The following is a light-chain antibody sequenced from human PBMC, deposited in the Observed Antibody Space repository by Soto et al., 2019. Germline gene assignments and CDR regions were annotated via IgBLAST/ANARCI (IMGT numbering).Light chain of an antibody. V-gene: IGKV3-20*01. J-gene: IGKJ1*01. Sequence: PGTLSLSPGERATLSCRASQSIKSSSLAWYQQRPGQAPRLLIYGASSRATGIPDKFSGSGSGTDFTLTIGRLEPEDFAIYYCQQYGSSPRTFGQGTKVDIK. CDR3: QQYGSSPRT. CDR2: GAS. CDR1: QSIKSSS.